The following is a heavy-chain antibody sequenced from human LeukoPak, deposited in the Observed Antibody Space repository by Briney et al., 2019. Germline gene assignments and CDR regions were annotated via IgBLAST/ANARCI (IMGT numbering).Heavy chain of an antibody. CDR2: TSWNSNNI. CDR1: GFTFDEYA. Sequence: GGSLRLSCAASGFTFDEYAMHWVRQAPGKGLEWVSGTSWNSNNIVYADSVKGRFTISRDNAKNSLYLQMNSLRVEDTALYYCAKDIGEEPWRGIDLWGQGTLVTVSS. D-gene: IGHD3-10*01. CDR3: AKDIGEEPWRGIDL. J-gene: IGHJ4*02. V-gene: IGHV3-9*01.